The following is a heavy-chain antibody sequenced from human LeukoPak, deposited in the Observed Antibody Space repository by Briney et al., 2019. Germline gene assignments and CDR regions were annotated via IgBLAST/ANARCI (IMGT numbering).Heavy chain of an antibody. D-gene: IGHD4-11*01. CDR2: IKSKTDGGTT. CDR3: ATPTTTSYAFDI. J-gene: IGHJ3*02. CDR1: GCTLNNAW. Sequence: GGSLRLSCAASGCTLNNAWMNWVRQAPGKGLEWVGRIKSKTDGGTTDYAAPVKGRFTISRDDSKNTLYLQMNSLKTEDTAVYYCATPTTTSYAFDIWGQGTMVTVSS. V-gene: IGHV3-15*01.